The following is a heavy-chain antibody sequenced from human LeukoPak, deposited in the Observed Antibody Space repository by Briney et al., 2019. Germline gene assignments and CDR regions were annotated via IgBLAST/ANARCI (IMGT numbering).Heavy chain of an antibody. J-gene: IGHJ4*02. Sequence: SETLSLTCAVYGGSFSGYYWSWIRQPPGKGLEWIGEINHSGSTNYNPSLKSRVTISVDTSKNQFSLKLSSVTAADTAVYYCARGLRYYGSGSYYNSRYYFDYWGQGTLVTVSS. CDR2: INHSGST. V-gene: IGHV4-34*01. D-gene: IGHD3-10*01. CDR1: GGSFSGYY. CDR3: ARGLRYYGSGSYYNSRYYFDY.